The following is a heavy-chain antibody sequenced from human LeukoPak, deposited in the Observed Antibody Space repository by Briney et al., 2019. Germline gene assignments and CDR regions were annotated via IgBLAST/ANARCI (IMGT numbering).Heavy chain of an antibody. CDR1: GFIFSNYG. J-gene: IGHJ4*02. CDR3: ARDQYTYSSSTSFDY. Sequence: PGGSLRLSCAASGFIFSNYGMNWVRQAPGKGLEWVAVISYDGSNKYYADSVKGRFTISRDNSKNTLYLQMNSLRAEDTAVYYCARDQYTYSSSTSFDYWGQGTLVTVSS. V-gene: IGHV3-30*03. CDR2: ISYDGSNK. D-gene: IGHD6-13*01.